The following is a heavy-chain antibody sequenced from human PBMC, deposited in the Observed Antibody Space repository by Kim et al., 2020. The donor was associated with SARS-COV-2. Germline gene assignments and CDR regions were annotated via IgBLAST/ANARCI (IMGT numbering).Heavy chain of an antibody. CDR3: ARAFIPIVVVPAASGGMDV. CDR2: IIPIFGTA. J-gene: IGHJ6*02. V-gene: IGHV1-69*13. Sequence: SVKVSCKASGGTFSSYAISWVRQAPGQGLEWMGGIIPIFGTANYAQKFQGRVTITADESTSTAYMELSSLRSEDTAVYYCARAFIPIVVVPAASGGMDVWGQGTTVTVSS. D-gene: IGHD2-2*01. CDR1: GGTFSSYA.